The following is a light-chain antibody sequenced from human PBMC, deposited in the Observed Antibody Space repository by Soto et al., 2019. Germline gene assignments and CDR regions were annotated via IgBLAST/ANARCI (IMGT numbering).Light chain of an antibody. V-gene: IGKV1-9*01. CDR2: AAS. CDR1: QGISSY. Sequence: DIQLTQSPSFLSASIGDRVTITCRASQGISSYLAWYQQKPGKVPKLLISAASTLQSGVPSRFSGSGSGTEFTLTISSLQPEDSATYYCQQLNSYPITFGQGTRLEIK. J-gene: IGKJ5*01. CDR3: QQLNSYPIT.